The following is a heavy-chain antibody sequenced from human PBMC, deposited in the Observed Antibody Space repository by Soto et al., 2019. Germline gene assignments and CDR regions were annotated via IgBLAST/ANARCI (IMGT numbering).Heavy chain of an antibody. CDR3: ARQTWDYHSSNFDP. J-gene: IGHJ5*02. CDR1: GFTFSIFS. D-gene: IGHD3-16*01. Sequence: PGGSLRLSCAASGFTFSIFSMNWVRQAPGKGLEWVSYIDSRTTTIYYADSVKGRFTISRDNARNSLYLQMNSLRDEDTAVYYCARQTWDYHSSNFDPWGQGTLVTVSS. CDR2: IDSRTTTI. V-gene: IGHV3-48*02.